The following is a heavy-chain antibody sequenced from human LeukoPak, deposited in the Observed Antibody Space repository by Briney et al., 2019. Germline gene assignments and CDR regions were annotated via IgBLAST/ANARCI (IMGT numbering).Heavy chain of an antibody. V-gene: IGHV3-15*01. D-gene: IGHD5-12*01. J-gene: IGHJ5*02. CDR2: IKTTTVGGTT. CDR1: GFTFSNVW. CDR3: TTDFFQGYSGS. Sequence: GGSLRLSCAASGFTFSNVWMNWVRQAPGKGLECVGGIKTTTVGGTTDYAAPVKGRFTISRDDSKNMVYLQMKSLQTEDTAVYCCTTDFFQGYSGSWGQGTLVTVSS.